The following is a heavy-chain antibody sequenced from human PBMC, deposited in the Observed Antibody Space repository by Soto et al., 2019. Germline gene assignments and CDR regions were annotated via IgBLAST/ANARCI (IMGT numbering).Heavy chain of an antibody. CDR1: GFTFSSYA. J-gene: IGHJ6*02. Sequence: PGGSLRLSCAASGFTFSSYAMHWVRQAPGKGLEWVAVISYDGSNKYYADSVKGRFTISRDNSKNTLYLQMNSLSAEDTAVYYCARDLRNGPTIFGYYGMDVWGQGTTVTVSS. CDR3: ARDLRNGPTIFGYYGMDV. CDR2: ISYDGSNK. D-gene: IGHD3-3*01. V-gene: IGHV3-30-3*01.